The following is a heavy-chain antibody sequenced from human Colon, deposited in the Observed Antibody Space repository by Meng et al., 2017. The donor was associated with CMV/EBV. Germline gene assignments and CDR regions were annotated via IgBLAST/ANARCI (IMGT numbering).Heavy chain of an antibody. CDR2: ISCSSTI. V-gene: IGHV3-69-1*02. J-gene: IGHJ6*02. D-gene: IGHD2-2*01. Sequence: GGSLRLSCAASRFTFSDYHMNWVRQAPGRGLEWVSSISCSSTIYYADSVKGRFTISRDNAKNSLYLQMNSLRAEDTAVYFCARDQGYCSSSTSCYYYGMDVWGQGTAVTVSS. CDR3: ARDQGYCSSSTSCYYYGMDV. CDR1: RFTFSDYH.